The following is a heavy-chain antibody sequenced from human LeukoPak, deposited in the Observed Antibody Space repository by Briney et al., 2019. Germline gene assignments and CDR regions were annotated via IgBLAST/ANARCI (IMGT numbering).Heavy chain of an antibody. CDR1: GGSISSFY. V-gene: IGHV4-59*08. D-gene: IGHD6-19*01. Sequence: SETLSLTCTVSGGSISSFYWSWIRQPPGKGLEWIGFISYRGSTNYNPSLKSRVTISLDTSKKQFSLKLSSVTAADTAVFYCAGGDSSGWTDFDCWGQGTLVTVSS. CDR3: AGGDSSGWTDFDC. CDR2: ISYRGST. J-gene: IGHJ4*02.